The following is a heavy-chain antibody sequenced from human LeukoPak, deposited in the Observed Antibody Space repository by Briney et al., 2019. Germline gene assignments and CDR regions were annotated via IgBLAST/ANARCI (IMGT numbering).Heavy chain of an antibody. CDR1: GGSISSYY. CDR3: ARGVVVPDYYFDY. D-gene: IGHD2-2*01. V-gene: IGHV4-59*01. Sequence: SETLSLTCTVSGGSISSYYWSWIRQPPGKGLEWIGYIYYSGSTNYNPSLKSRVTISVDTSKNQFSLKLSSVTAADTAVYYCARGVVVPDYYFDYWGQGTLVIVSS. CDR2: IYYSGST. J-gene: IGHJ4*02.